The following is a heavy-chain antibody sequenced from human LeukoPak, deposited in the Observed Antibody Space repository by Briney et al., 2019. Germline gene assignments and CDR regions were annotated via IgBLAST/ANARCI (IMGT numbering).Heavy chain of an antibody. J-gene: IGHJ4*02. CDR2: ISYDGSNK. V-gene: IGHV3-30*03. Sequence: PGRSLRLSCAASGFTFSSYGMHWVRQAPGKGLEWVAVISYDGSNKYYADSVKGRFTISRDNSKNTLYLQMNSLRAEDTAVYYCARDPNALDFWGQGTLVTVSS. CDR3: ARDPNALDF. CDR1: GFTFSSYG.